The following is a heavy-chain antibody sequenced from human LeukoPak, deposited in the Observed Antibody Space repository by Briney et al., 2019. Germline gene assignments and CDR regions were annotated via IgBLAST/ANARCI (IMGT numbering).Heavy chain of an antibody. Sequence: ASVTVSCTASGYTFTSYGISWVRQAPGQGLEWMGWISAYNGNTNYAQKLQGRVTMTTDTSTSTAYMELRSLRSDDTAVYYCARDRWELLSTDAFDIWGQGTMVTVSS. J-gene: IGHJ3*02. V-gene: IGHV1-18*01. CDR2: ISAYNGNT. D-gene: IGHD1-26*01. CDR1: GYTFTSYG. CDR3: ARDRWELLSTDAFDI.